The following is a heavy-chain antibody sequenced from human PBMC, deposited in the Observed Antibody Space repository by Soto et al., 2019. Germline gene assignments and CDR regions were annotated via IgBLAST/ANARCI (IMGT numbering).Heavy chain of an antibody. CDR2: IWYDGSNK. Sequence: GGSLRLSCAASGFTFSSYGMHWVRQAPGKGLEWVAVIWYDGSNKYYADSVKGRFTISRDNSKNTLYLQMNSLRAEDTAVYYCARGNYYDSSGSDYWGQGTLVTVSS. CDR1: GFTFSSYG. D-gene: IGHD3-22*01. J-gene: IGHJ4*02. V-gene: IGHV3-33*01. CDR3: ARGNYYDSSGSDY.